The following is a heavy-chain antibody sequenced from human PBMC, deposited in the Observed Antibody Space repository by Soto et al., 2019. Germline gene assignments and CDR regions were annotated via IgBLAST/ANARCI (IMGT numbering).Heavy chain of an antibody. CDR3: VDSSGDGGMDV. J-gene: IGHJ6*02. Sequence: LRLSCAASGFTFSSYGMHWVRQAPGKGLEWVAVISCDGSNKYYADSVKGRFTISRDNSKNTLYLQMNSLRAEDTAVYYCVDSSGDGGMDVWGQGTTVTVSS. D-gene: IGHD3-22*01. V-gene: IGHV3-30*03. CDR1: GFTFSSYG. CDR2: ISCDGSNK.